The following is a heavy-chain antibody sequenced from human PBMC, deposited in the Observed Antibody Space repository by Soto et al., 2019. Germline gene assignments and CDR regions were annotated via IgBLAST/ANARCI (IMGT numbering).Heavy chain of an antibody. D-gene: IGHD6-13*01. CDR3: ARSFGVAAAASFDS. J-gene: IGHJ4*02. CDR1: GSSISSGGYY. V-gene: IGHV4-31*03. CDR2: IYYSGST. Sequence: SDTLSLTCTFSGSSISSGGYYLTLVRQHPGKGLGWIGYIYYSGSTYYNPSLKSRVSISVDTSKNQFSLKLSSVTAADTAVYYCARSFGVAAAASFDSWGQGTLVTVS.